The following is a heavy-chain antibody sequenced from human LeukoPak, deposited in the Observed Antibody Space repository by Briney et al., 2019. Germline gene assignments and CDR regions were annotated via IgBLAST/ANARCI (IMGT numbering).Heavy chain of an antibody. CDR2: IYYSGST. V-gene: IGHV4-61*01. Sequence: KPSETLSLTCTVSGGSVSSGSYYWSWIRQPPGKGLEWIGYIYYSGSTNYNPSLKSRVTISVDTSKNQFSLKLSSVTAADTAVYYCAREGAAAGIDYWGQGTLVTVSS. CDR1: GGSVSSGSYY. CDR3: AREGAAAGIDY. D-gene: IGHD6-13*01. J-gene: IGHJ4*02.